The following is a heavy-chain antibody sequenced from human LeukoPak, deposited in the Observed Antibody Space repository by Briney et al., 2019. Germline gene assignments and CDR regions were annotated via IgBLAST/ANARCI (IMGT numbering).Heavy chain of an antibody. CDR1: GFTFDDYA. Sequence: PGGSLRLSCAASGFTFDDYAMHWVRQAPGKGLEWVSGITWNSGSIGYADSVKGRFTISRDNAKNSLYLQMNSLRAEDMALYYCAKGFRGVNNGAFDIWGQGTMVTVSS. V-gene: IGHV3-9*03. D-gene: IGHD3-10*01. CDR3: AKGFRGVNNGAFDI. CDR2: ITWNSGSI. J-gene: IGHJ3*02.